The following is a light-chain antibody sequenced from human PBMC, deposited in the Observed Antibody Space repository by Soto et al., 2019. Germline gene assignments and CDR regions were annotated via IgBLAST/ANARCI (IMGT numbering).Light chain of an antibody. CDR2: STI. V-gene: IGLV7-43*01. Sequence: QTVVTQEPSLTVSPGGIVTLTCASSTGAVTSGYYPNWFQQKPGQAPRALIYSTIHKHSWTPARFSGSLLGGKAALTLSGVQPEDEAEYYCLLYFGGAHVVFGGGTKVTVL. CDR1: TGAVTSGYY. J-gene: IGLJ2*01. CDR3: LLYFGGAHVV.